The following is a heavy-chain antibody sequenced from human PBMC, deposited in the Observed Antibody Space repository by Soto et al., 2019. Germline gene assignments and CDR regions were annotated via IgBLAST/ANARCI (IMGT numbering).Heavy chain of an antibody. CDR1: GGTFSSYA. D-gene: IGHD2-2*01. V-gene: IGHV1-69*13. CDR2: IIPIFGTA. Sequence: SVKVSCKASGGTFSSYAISWVRQAPGQGLEWMGGIIPIFGTANYAQKFQGRVTITADESTSTAYMELSSLRSEDTAVYYCARAVPKGPAAMPFGAFDIWGQGTMVTVSS. J-gene: IGHJ3*02. CDR3: ARAVPKGPAAMPFGAFDI.